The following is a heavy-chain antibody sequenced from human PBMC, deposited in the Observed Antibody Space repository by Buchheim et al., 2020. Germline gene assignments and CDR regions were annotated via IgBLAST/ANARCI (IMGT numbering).Heavy chain of an antibody. CDR2: ISSSGSTI. CDR1: GFTFSSYE. Sequence: EVQLVESGGGLVQPGGSLRLSCAASGFTFSSYEMNWVRQAPGKGLEWVSYISSSGSTIYYADSVKGRFTISIDNATHSLYLQMNSLRAEDTAVYYCARSHIAAAGTIDYWGQGTL. V-gene: IGHV3-48*03. J-gene: IGHJ4*02. D-gene: IGHD6-13*01. CDR3: ARSHIAAAGTIDY.